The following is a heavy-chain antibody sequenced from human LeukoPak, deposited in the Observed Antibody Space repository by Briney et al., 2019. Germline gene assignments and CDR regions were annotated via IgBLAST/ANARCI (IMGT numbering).Heavy chain of an antibody. CDR2: ISGSGGST. Sequence: GGSLRLSCAASGFTFSSYAMSWVRQAPGKGLEWVSAISGSGGSTYYADSVKGRFTISRDNSKNTLYLQMNSLRAEDTAVYYCAKTAARAKWDYYYYYMDVWGKGTTVTVSS. CDR1: GFTFSSYA. J-gene: IGHJ6*03. V-gene: IGHV3-23*01. D-gene: IGHD6-6*01. CDR3: AKTAARAKWDYYYYYMDV.